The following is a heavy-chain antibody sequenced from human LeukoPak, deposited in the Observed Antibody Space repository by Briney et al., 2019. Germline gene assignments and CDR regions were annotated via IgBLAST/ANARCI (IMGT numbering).Heavy chain of an antibody. CDR2: IYYSGST. J-gene: IGHJ4*02. Sequence: SETLPLTCTVSSGSINNYYWSWIRQPPGKGLEWIGYIYYSGSTNYNPFLKSRVTISVDTSRNQISLKLSSVTAADTAVYYCARAGGYSGALGYWGQGTLVTVSS. CDR3: ARAGGYSGALGY. CDR1: SGSINNYY. D-gene: IGHD5-12*01. V-gene: IGHV4-59*01.